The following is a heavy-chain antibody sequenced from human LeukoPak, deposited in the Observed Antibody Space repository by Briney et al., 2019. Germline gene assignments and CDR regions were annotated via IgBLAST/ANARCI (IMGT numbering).Heavy chain of an antibody. CDR2: ITSGGXXI. Sequence: PGGSLRLSCAAYGFNFSSHEXXXXXQAPGKGLEWLSSITSGGXXIXYADSVRGXXXXXRXXGKNSLYLHMNSLSAEDTAVYYCARGGRLGDWGQGTLVTVSS. J-gene: IGHJ4*02. CDR1: GFNFSSHE. CDR3: ARGGRLGD. D-gene: IGHD1-1*01. V-gene: IGHV3-48*03.